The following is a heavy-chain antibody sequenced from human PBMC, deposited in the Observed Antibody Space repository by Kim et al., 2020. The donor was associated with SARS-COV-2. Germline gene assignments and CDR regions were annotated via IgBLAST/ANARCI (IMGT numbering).Heavy chain of an antibody. CDR3: AHAPYSSWFDY. CDR1: GFTFSSYG. CDR2: ISYDGSNK. V-gene: IGHV3-30*03. Sequence: GGSLRLSCAASGFTFSSYGMHWVRQAPGKGLEWVAVISYDGSNKYYADSVKGRFTISRDNSKTTLYLQMNSLRAEDTAVYYCAHAPYSSWFDYWGQGTLV. D-gene: IGHD6-19*01. J-gene: IGHJ4*02.